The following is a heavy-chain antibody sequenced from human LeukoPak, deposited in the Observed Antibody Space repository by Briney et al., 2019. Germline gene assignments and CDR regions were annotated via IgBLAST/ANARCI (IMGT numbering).Heavy chain of an antibody. D-gene: IGHD3-22*01. CDR2: IYSSGST. CDR1: GGSISSYY. CDR3: ARGGGSAYYYDSNNQKAFDI. Sequence: PETLSLTCTVSGGSISSYYWSWIRQPPGKGLEWIGDIYSSGSTNYNPSLKSRVTITVDTSKNQFSLKLSSVTAADTAVYYCARGGGSAYYYDSNNQKAFDIWGQGTMVTVSS. V-gene: IGHV4-4*09. J-gene: IGHJ3*02.